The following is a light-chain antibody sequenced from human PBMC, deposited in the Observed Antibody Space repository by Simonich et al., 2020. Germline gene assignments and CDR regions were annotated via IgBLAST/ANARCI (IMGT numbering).Light chain of an antibody. CDR2: DVI. Sequence: QSALTQPASVSGSPGQSITISCTGTSSDVGGYNYVSWYQQHPGKAPKLMIYDVIKRPSGVSNRFSGSKSGNAASLTIAGLEDEDEADYCCSSYTSSSTLVFGGGTKLTVL. V-gene: IGLV2-14*01. CDR3: SSYTSSSTLV. J-gene: IGLJ2*01. CDR1: SSDVGGYNY.